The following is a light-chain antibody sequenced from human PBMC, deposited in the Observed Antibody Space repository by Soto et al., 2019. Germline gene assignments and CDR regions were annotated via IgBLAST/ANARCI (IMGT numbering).Light chain of an antibody. CDR2: DVS. J-gene: IGLJ1*01. V-gene: IGLV2-18*02. CDR1: SSDVGSNNR. CDR3: SSYTTSSTYV. Sequence: QPVLTQPPSVSGSPGQSVAISCTGTSSDVGSNNRVSWYQQPPGTAPKLIIYDVSNRPSGVPDRFSGSKSGNTASLTISGLQAEDEADYYCSSYTTSSTYVFGTGTQLTVL.